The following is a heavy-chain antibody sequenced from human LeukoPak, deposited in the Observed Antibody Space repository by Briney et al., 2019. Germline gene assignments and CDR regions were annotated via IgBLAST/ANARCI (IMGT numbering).Heavy chain of an antibody. CDR2: INHSGST. V-gene: IGHV4-34*01. Sequence: PSETLSLTCAVYGGSFSGYYWSWIRQPPGKGLEWIGEINHSGSTDYNPSLKSRVTMSVDTSKNQFSLKLSSVTAADTAVYYCARGTLWRHGGPSDYWGQGTLVTVSS. CDR3: ARGTLWRHGGPSDY. CDR1: GGSFSGYY. D-gene: IGHD2-21*01. J-gene: IGHJ4*02.